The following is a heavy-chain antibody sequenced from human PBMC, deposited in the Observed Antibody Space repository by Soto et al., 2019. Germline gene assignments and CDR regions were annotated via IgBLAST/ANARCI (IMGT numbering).Heavy chain of an antibody. J-gene: IGHJ6*02. CDR1: GFPLSTYG. V-gene: IGHV3-33*01. CDR3: ARDLRPNGDYAYSYCGMDV. D-gene: IGHD4-17*01. CDR2: IWYDGSNK. Sequence: QVQLVESGGGVVQPGRSLRLSCGASGFPLSTYGMHWVRQAPGKGLEWVAVIWYDGSNKNYADSVKGRFTISRDDSKNALVMQMNSLRAEASAVYYGARDLRPNGDYAYSYCGMDVWGQGATVTVSS.